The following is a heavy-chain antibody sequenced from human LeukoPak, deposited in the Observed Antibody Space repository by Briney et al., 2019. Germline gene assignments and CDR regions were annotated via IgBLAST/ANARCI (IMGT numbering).Heavy chain of an antibody. CDR1: GDSISTYY. V-gene: IGHV4-4*07. Sequence: WETLSLTCTVSGDSISTYYWSWIRQPAGKGLESIGRIYTSGSTSYNPSLKSRVTLSVDTSKNQFSLNLSSVTAADTAVYYCARGVHYYGSGKENWFDPWGQGTLVTVSS. D-gene: IGHD3-10*01. J-gene: IGHJ5*02. CDR3: ARGVHYYGSGKENWFDP. CDR2: IYTSGST.